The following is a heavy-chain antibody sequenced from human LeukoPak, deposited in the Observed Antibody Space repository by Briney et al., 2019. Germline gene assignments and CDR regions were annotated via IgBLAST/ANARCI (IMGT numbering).Heavy chain of an antibody. V-gene: IGHV4-61*02. D-gene: IGHD3-16*01. J-gene: IGHJ4*02. CDR3: ARDGGEMTEKYFDY. CDR2: IYTSGTT. Sequence: SETLSLTCTVSGGSINSGSYYWSWIRQPAGKGLEWIGRIYTSGTTNYNPSLKGRVTISVDTSKNQFSLRLSSVTAADTAVYYCARDGGEMTEKYFDYWGQGTLVTVSS. CDR1: GGSINSGSYY.